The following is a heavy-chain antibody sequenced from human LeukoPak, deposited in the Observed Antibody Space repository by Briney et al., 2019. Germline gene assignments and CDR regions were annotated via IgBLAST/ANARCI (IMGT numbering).Heavy chain of an antibody. CDR1: GGSISSGGYY. J-gene: IGHJ4*02. CDR3: ASSRFVPAAPPRDY. V-gene: IGHV4-30-2*01. CDR2: IYHSGST. D-gene: IGHD2-2*01. Sequence: SETLSLTCTVSGGSISSGGYYWSWIRQPPGKGLEWIGYIYHSGSTYYNPSLKSRVTISVDRSKNQFSLKLSSVTAADTAVYYCASSRFVPAAPPRDYWGQGTLVTVSS.